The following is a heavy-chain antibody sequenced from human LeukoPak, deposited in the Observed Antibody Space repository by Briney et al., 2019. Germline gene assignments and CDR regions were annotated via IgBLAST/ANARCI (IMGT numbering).Heavy chain of an antibody. Sequence: SQTLSLTCTVSGGSISGGGYYWSWIRQHPGKGLEWIGYIYYSGSTYYNPSLKSRVTISVDTSKNQFSLKLSSVTAADTAVYYCARMSDLEWLSNWFDPWGQGTLVTVSS. CDR2: IYYSGST. D-gene: IGHD3-3*01. V-gene: IGHV4-31*03. J-gene: IGHJ5*02. CDR1: GGSISGGGYY. CDR3: ARMSDLEWLSNWFDP.